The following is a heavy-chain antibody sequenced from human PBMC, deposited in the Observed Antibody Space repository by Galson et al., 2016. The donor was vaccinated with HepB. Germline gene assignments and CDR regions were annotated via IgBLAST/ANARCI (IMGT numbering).Heavy chain of an antibody. V-gene: IGHV3-13*01. CDR2: IGIAGDT. J-gene: IGHJ6*02. CDR1: GFTFSSYD. Sequence: SLRLSCAASGFTFSSYDMHWVRQATGKGLEWVAGIGIAGDTYYSASVKGRFTISRENTKNSLYLQMNSMRAADTAVYYCARYYGGNPPGESGMDVWGQGTTVTVSS. CDR3: ARYYGGNPPGESGMDV. D-gene: IGHD4-23*01.